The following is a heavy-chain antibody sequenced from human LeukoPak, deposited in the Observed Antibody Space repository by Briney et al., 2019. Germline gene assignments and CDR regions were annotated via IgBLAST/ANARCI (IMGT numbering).Heavy chain of an antibody. CDR1: GFTFSSYA. J-gene: IGHJ5*02. CDR2: ISGSGGST. CDR3: AKDPTSAGGRHGWLLDS. Sequence: GGSLRLSCAASGFTFSSYAMSWVRQAPGKGLEWVSAISGSGGSTYYADSVKGRFTISRDNSKNTLYLQMNYLRAEDTAVYYCAKDPTSAGGRHGWLLDSWGQGTLVTVSS. D-gene: IGHD3-9*01. V-gene: IGHV3-23*01.